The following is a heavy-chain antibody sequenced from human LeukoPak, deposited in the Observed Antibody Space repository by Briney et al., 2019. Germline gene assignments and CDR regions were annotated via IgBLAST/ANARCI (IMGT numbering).Heavy chain of an antibody. CDR3: ARDLGYSSA. D-gene: IGHD6-19*01. Sequence: SETLSLTCTVSGGSISSGGYYWSWIRQPPGKGREWIGYIYHSGSTYYNPFLKSRVTISVDRSKNQFSLKLSSVTAADTAVYYCARDLGYSSAWGQGTLVTVSS. V-gene: IGHV4-30-2*01. CDR2: IYHSGST. CDR1: GGSISSGGYY. J-gene: IGHJ5*02.